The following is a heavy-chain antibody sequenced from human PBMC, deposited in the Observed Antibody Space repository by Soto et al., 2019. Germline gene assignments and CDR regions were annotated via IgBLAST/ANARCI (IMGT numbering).Heavy chain of an antibody. Sequence: AGGSLRLSCAASGFTFTNYWMHWVRQAPGKGLQWVARVDGEGSGTSYADSVKGRFTISRDNAKNTLYLQMNSLKTEDTAVYYCTTGYYDILTGYQGDWFDPWGQGTLVTVSS. D-gene: IGHD3-9*01. J-gene: IGHJ5*02. CDR1: GFTFTNYW. V-gene: IGHV3-74*01. CDR2: VDGEGSGT. CDR3: TTGYYDILTGYQGDWFDP.